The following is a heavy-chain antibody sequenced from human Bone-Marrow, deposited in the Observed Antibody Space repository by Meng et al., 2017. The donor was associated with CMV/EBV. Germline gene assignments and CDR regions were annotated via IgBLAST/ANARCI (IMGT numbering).Heavy chain of an antibody. V-gene: IGHV3-23*01. CDR1: RFTLSNAW. Sequence: GESLKISCAASRFTLSNAWMNWVRQAPGKGLEWVSAISGSGGSTYYADSVKGRFTISRDNSKNTLYLQMNSLRAEDTAVYYCAKDPIAVRGSEDYWGQGTLVTVSS. D-gene: IGHD2-21*01. CDR3: AKDPIAVRGSEDY. CDR2: ISGSGGST. J-gene: IGHJ4*02.